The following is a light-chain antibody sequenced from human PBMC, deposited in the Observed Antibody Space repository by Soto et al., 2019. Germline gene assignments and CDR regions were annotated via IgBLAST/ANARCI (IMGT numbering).Light chain of an antibody. V-gene: IGLV2-11*01. CDR3: CSYAGSYTLYV. Sequence: QSALTQPRSVSGSPGQSVTISCTGTSSDVGGYNYVSWYQQHPGKAPKLMIYDVSKRPSGVPDRFSGSKSGNTASLTISGLQAEDEADYYCCSYAGSYTLYVFGTGNKRTVL. CDR1: SSDVGGYNY. CDR2: DVS. J-gene: IGLJ1*01.